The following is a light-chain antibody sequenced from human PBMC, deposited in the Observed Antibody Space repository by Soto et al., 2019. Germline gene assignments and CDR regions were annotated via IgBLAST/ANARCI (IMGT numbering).Light chain of an antibody. CDR2: GAS. J-gene: IGKJ3*01. CDR3: QHYGNSPPEYT. CDR1: QSVSSSF. Sequence: SVLTQSPGTLSLSPGERATLSCRASQSVSSSFLAWYQQRPGQAPRLLIFGASYRATGIPDRFSGSGSGTDFTLTISRLEPEDFAVYYCQHYGNSPPEYTFGPGTNVDSK. V-gene: IGKV3-20*01.